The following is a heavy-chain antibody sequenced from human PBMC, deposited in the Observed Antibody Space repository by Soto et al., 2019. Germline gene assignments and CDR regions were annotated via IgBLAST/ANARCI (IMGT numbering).Heavy chain of an antibody. Sequence: PSETLSLTCAVYGGSFSGYYWSWIRQPPGKGLEWIGEINHSGSTNYNPSLKSRVTISLDTSKNQFSLNLTSVTAADTAVYYCARYVPPDFDYWGQGTLVTVSS. CDR1: GGSFSGYY. CDR3: ARYVPPDFDY. D-gene: IGHD2-2*01. CDR2: INHSGST. J-gene: IGHJ4*02. V-gene: IGHV4-34*09.